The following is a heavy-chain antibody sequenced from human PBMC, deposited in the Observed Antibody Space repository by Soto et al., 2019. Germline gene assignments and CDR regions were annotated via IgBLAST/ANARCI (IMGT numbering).Heavy chain of an antibody. V-gene: IGHV4-59*01. J-gene: IGHJ6*03. CDR3: AREHFSPYGDYIHYYYYMDV. D-gene: IGHD4-17*01. CDR2: IYYSGST. CDR1: GGSISSYY. Sequence: SETLSLTCTVSGGSISSYYWSWIRQPPGKGLEWIGYIYYSGSTNYNPSLKSRVTISVDTSKNQFSLKLSSVTAADTAVYYCAREHFSPYGDYIHYYYYMDVWGKGTTVTVSS.